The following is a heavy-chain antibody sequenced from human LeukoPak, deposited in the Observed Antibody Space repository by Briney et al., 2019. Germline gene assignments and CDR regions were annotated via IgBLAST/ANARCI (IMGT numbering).Heavy chain of an antibody. J-gene: IGHJ4*02. V-gene: IGHV1-46*01. CDR1: GYTFTSYY. D-gene: IGHD1-26*01. Sequence: ASVKVSCKASGYTFTSYYMHWVRQAPGQGLEWMGIINPSGGSTSYAQKFQGRVTMTRDTSTSTVYMELSSLRSEDTAVYYCARDVGGWAKWELYGYYFDYWGQGTLVTVSS. CDR2: INPSGGST. CDR3: ARDVGGWAKWELYGYYFDY.